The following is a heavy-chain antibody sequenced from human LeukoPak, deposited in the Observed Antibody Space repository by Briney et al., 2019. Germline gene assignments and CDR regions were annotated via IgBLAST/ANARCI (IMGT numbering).Heavy chain of an antibody. CDR1: GFTFSNYW. V-gene: IGHV3-48*01. D-gene: IGHD5-18*01. J-gene: IGHJ6*03. Sequence: GGSLTLSCAASGFTFSNYWMTWVRRAPGKGLEWVSYISSSSSTIYYADSVKGRFTISRDNAKNSLYLQMNSLRAEDTAVYYCARGYSYGYTYYYYYMDVWGKGTTVTVSS. CDR3: ARGYSYGYTYYYYYMDV. CDR2: ISSSSSTI.